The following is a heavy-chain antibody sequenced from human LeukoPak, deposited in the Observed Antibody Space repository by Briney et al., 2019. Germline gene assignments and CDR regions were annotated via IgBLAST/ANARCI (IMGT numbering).Heavy chain of an antibody. CDR2: ISYDGNAK. D-gene: IGHD5-24*01. CDR3: ARSPLDGYNYLDY. Sequence: GGSLRLSCAASGLTFSTNPMHWVRQAPGKGLEWVAVISYDGNAKYYADSVKGRFTISRDNPKNTLYLQMNSLRPEDTAVYYCARSPLDGYNYLDYWGQGTLVTVSS. CDR1: GLTFSTNP. J-gene: IGHJ4*02. V-gene: IGHV3-30*04.